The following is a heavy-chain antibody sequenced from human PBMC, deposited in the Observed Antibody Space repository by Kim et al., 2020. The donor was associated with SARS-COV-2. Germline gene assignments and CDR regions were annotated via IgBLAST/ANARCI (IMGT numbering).Heavy chain of an antibody. V-gene: IGHV3-30*18. D-gene: IGHD4-17*01. CDR1: GFTFNLYG. CDR3: AKDRTYGDYQFDS. CDR2: TSFDGSDK. Sequence: GGSLRLSCAAAGFTFNLYGMHWVRQAPGKGLEWVAFTSFDGSDKFQADSVKGRFTIARDNSKNTLYLQMRSLRADDTAIYYCAKDRTYGDYQFDSWGHGTLVTAS. J-gene: IGHJ5*01.